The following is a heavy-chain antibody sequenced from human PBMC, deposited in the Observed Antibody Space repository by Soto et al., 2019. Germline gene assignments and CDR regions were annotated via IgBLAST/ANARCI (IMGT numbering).Heavy chain of an antibody. V-gene: IGHV4-30-4*08. CDR2: IYYSGST. Sequence: SETLSLTCTVSGGSISSGGYYWSWIRQHPGKGLEWIGYIYYSGSTYYNPSLKSRVTISVDTSKNQFSLKLSSVTAADTAVYYCARVPHDYDSSGHFRDCWGQGSLVTVSS. CDR3: ARVPHDYDSSGHFRDC. D-gene: IGHD3-22*01. CDR1: GGSISSGGYY. J-gene: IGHJ4*02.